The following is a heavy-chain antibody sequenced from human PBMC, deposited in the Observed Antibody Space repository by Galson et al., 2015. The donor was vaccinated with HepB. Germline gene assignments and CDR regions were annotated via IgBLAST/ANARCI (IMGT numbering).Heavy chain of an antibody. V-gene: IGHV3-30*01. J-gene: IGHJ4*02. CDR2: ISYAGSNK. D-gene: IGHD2-21*02. Sequence: SLRLSCAASGFTFSSYAMHWVRQAPGKGLEWVAVISYAGSNKYYADSVKGRFTISRDNSKNTLYLQMNSLRAEDTAVYYCARDPEMVTAIGHYFDYWGQGTLVAVSS. CDR3: ARDPEMVTAIGHYFDY. CDR1: GFTFSSYA.